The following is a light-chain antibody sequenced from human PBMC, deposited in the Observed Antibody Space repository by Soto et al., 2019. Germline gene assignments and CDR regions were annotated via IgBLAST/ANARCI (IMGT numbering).Light chain of an antibody. CDR3: QVWDYSTDHVL. J-gene: IGLJ2*01. Sequence: SYELTQPPSVSVALGQTARVTCGGNNIGSKSVHWYQQRPGQAPVLVVYDDSDRPSGIPERFSGSNSGNTATLTISRVEVGDEADYYCQVWDYSTDHVLFGGGTKLTVL. CDR2: DDS. CDR1: NIGSKS. V-gene: IGLV3-21*02.